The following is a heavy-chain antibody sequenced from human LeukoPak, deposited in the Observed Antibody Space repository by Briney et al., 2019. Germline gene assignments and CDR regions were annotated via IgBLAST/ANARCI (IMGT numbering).Heavy chain of an antibody. J-gene: IGHJ4*02. Sequence: ASVKVSCKVSGYTLTELSMHWVRQAPGKGLEGVGGFDPEDGETIYAQKFQGRVTMTEDTSTDTAYMELSSLRSEDTAVYYCAHGKGRWLHLIYWGQGTLVTVSS. D-gene: IGHD5-24*01. CDR3: AHGKGRWLHLIY. CDR1: GYTLTELS. CDR2: FDPEDGET. V-gene: IGHV1-24*01.